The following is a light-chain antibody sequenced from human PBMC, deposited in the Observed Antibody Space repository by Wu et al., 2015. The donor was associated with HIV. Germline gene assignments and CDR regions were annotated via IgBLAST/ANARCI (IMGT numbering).Light chain of an antibody. Sequence: TLSASVRRHESPSLAGPVRELGNWVAWYQQNRGKAPKLLIYEASRLQTGVPSRFSGSGSGTEFTLTINTLQPEDFASYHCQQYNSYPYTFGQGTKLDIK. V-gene: IGKV1-5*03. J-gene: IGKJ2*01. CDR3: QQYNSYPYT. CDR2: EAS. CDR1: RELGNW.